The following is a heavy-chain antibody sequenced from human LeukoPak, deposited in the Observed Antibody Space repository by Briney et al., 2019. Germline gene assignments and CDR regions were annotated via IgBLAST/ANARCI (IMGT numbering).Heavy chain of an antibody. J-gene: IGHJ4*02. CDR3: ARCIQKVTAIPKYYFDY. Sequence: SETLSLTCTVSGGSISSGGYYWSWIRQHPGKGLEGIGYIYYSGSTYYNPSLKSRVTISVDTSKNQFSLKLSSVTAADTAVYYCARCIQKVTAIPKYYFDYWGQGTLVTVSS. CDR2: IYYSGST. V-gene: IGHV4-31*03. D-gene: IGHD2-21*02. CDR1: GGSISSGGYY.